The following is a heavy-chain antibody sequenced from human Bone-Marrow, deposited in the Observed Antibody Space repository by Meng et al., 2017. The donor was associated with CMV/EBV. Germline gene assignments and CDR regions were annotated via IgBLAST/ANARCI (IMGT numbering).Heavy chain of an antibody. CDR2: MNPNNGDT. CDR3: ARDVYYDLGD. D-gene: IGHD3-3*01. V-gene: IGHV1-8*01. Sequence: ASVKVSCKASGYTFTSFDINWVRQATGQGLEWMGRMNPNNGDTVYAQNFQGRVTMTRNTSITTAYLELGSLRSEDTAVYYCARDVYYDLGDWGQGTLVTVSS. CDR1: GYTFTSFD. J-gene: IGHJ4*02.